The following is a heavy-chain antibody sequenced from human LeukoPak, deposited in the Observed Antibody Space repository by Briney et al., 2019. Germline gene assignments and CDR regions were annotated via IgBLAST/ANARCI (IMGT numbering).Heavy chain of an antibody. J-gene: IGHJ5*02. CDR3: AREIAAALPGENWFDP. D-gene: IGHD6-13*01. CDR1: GGSISSYY. Sequence: SETLSLTCTVSGGSISSYYWSWIRQPAGKGLEWIGRIYTSGSTNYNPSLKSRVTMSVDTSKNQFSLKLSSVTAADTAVYYCAREIAAALPGENWFDPWGQGTLVTVSS. CDR2: IYTSGST. V-gene: IGHV4-4*07.